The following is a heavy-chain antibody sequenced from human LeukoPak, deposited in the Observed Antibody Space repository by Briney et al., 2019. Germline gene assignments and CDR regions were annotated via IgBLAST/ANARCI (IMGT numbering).Heavy chain of an antibody. Sequence: GGSLRLSCAASGFTFSSYAMSWVRQAPGKGLEGVSGISGSGDRAYHADSVKGRFTISRDNAKNTLYLQMHSLRAEDTAVYYCATLPTTMTKWWGQGTLVTVSS. CDR2: ISGSGDRA. D-gene: IGHD4-17*01. J-gene: IGHJ4*02. CDR1: GFTFSSYA. V-gene: IGHV3-23*01. CDR3: ATLPTTMTKW.